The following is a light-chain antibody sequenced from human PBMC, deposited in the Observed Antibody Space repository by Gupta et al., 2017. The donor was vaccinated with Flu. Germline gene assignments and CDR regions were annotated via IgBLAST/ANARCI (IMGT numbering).Light chain of an antibody. CDR3: QQYGSQPLT. J-gene: IGKJ4*01. V-gene: IGKV3-20*01. CDR1: QSVTSNY. CDR2: GTS. Sequence: EIVLTQSPGTLSLSPGERATLSCRASQSVTSNYLAWYQQKAGQAPRLLIYGTSSRATGIPDRFSGSGSGTDFTLTISRLEPEDFAVYYCQQYGSQPLTFGGGTKVEIK.